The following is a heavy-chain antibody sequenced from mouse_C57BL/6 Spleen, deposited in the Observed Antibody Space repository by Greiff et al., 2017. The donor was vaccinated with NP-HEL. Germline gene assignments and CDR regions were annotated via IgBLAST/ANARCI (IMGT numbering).Heavy chain of an antibody. CDR3: AGHYYGSSTHAMDY. V-gene: IGHV1-72*01. Sequence: QVQLQQSGAELVKPGASVKLSCKASGYTFTSYWMHWVKQRPGRGLEWIGRINPNSGGTKYNEKFKSKATLTVDKSSSTAYMQLSSLTSEDSAVYYCAGHYYGSSTHAMDYWGQGTSVTVSS. D-gene: IGHD1-1*01. CDR2: INPNSGGT. J-gene: IGHJ4*01. CDR1: GYTFTSYW.